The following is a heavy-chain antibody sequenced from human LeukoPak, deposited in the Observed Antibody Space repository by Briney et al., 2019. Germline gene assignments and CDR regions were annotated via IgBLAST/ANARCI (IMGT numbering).Heavy chain of an antibody. CDR3: ARSPNWGFLYFDY. V-gene: IGHV3-53*01. J-gene: IGHJ4*02. Sequence: GGSLRLSCAASGFAFSLYNMNWVRQAPGKGLEWVSVIYSGGSTYYADSVKGRFTISRDNSKNTLYLQMNSLRAEDTAVYYCARSPNWGFLYFDYWGQGTLVTVSS. CDR1: GFAFSLYN. CDR2: IYSGGST. D-gene: IGHD7-27*01.